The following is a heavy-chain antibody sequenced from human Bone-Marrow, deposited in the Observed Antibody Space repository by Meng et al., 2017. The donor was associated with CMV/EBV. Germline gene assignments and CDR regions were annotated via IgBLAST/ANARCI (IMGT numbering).Heavy chain of an antibody. V-gene: IGHV4-39*07. CDR1: GGSISSSSYY. J-gene: IGHJ4*02. D-gene: IGHD2-2*02. CDR3: ARGYCSSTSCYTMWY. Sequence: SETLSLTCTVPGGSISSSSYYWGWIRQPPGKGLEWIGSIYYSGSTYYNPSLKSRVTISVDTSKNQFSLKLSSVTAADTAVYYCARGYCSSTSCYTMWYWGQGTLVTVSS. CDR2: IYYSGST.